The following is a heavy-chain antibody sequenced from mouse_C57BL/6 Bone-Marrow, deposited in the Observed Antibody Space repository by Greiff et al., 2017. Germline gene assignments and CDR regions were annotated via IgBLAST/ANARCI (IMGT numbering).Heavy chain of an antibody. V-gene: IGHV7-1*01. CDR1: GFTFSDFY. CDR3: GRDASGTRAKDD. CDR2: SRNKANDYTT. J-gene: IGHJ4*01. Sequence: EVKLVESGGGLVQSGRSLRLSCATSGFTFSDFYMEWVRQAPGKGLAWIAASRNKANDYTTDYSASVKGRFTVSRDTSQSILYLQMNAMGAEDTAIYYFGRDASGTRAKDDWGQGTSVTVSP. D-gene: IGHD4-1*01.